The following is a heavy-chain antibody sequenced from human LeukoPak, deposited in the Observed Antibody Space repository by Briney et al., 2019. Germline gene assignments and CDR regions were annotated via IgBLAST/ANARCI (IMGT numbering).Heavy chain of an antibody. D-gene: IGHD2-15*01. J-gene: IGHJ4*02. V-gene: IGHV3-23*01. CDR2: ISGSGGST. Sequence: GSLRLSCAASGFTFSSYAMSWVRQASGKGLEWVSAISGSGGSTYYADSVKGRFTISRDNSKNTLYLQMNSLRAEDTAVYYCAKDKCSGGSCPPSFDYWGQGTLVTVSS. CDR3: AKDKCSGGSCPPSFDY. CDR1: GFTFSSYA.